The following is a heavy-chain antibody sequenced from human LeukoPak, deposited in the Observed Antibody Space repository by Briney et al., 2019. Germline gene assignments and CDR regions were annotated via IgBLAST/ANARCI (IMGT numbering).Heavy chain of an antibody. V-gene: IGHV4-39*01. CDR2: INYSGGT. J-gene: IGHJ5*02. D-gene: IGHD1-1*01. CDR3: ARHAVEAASRWFDP. CDR1: GASITNSAYH. Sequence: PSETLSLTCTVSGASITNSAYHWGWIRQPPGKGLEWIGSINYSGGTHYNPSLKSRVTISADKSKNQSSLKLRSVTAADTAVYYCARHAVEAASRWFDPWGQGTLVTVSS.